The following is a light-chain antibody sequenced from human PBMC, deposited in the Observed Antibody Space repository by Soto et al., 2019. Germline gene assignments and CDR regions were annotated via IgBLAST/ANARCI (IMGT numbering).Light chain of an antibody. V-gene: IGKV1-27*01. CDR1: QDISVY. Sequence: DIQMTQSPSSLSASVGDRVTITCRASQDISVYLAWYQQQPGKVPKLLIYSASTLQSGVPSRFSGSGSGTVFPLTISLLQPEDVATYYCQNFNTAPLTFGQGTRLEIK. CDR2: SAS. CDR3: QNFNTAPLT. J-gene: IGKJ5*01.